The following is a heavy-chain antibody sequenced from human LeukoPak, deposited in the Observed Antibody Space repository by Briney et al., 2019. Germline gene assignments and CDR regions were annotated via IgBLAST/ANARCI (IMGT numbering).Heavy chain of an antibody. D-gene: IGHD6-19*01. CDR1: GFSFSRYD. V-gene: IGHV3-23*01. J-gene: IGHJ4*02. CDR3: AKDQGYIAVAGPGY. CDR2: ISGSGGST. Sequence: GGSLRLSCVASGFSFSRYDMHWVRQAPGKGLEWVSAISGSGGSTYYADSVKGRFTISRDNSKNTRYLQMNSLRAEDTAVYYCAKDQGYIAVAGPGYWGQGTLVTVSS.